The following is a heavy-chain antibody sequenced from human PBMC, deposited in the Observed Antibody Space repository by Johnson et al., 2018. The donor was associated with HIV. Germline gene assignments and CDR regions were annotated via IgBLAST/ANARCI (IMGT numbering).Heavy chain of an antibody. J-gene: IGHJ3*02. CDR1: GFTFSSYD. V-gene: IGHV3-13*01. Sequence: VQLVESGGGLVQPGGSLRLSCAASGFTFSSYDIHWVRQGTGKGLEWVSAIGTAGDTYYAGSVKGRFTIPRENAKNSLYLQMNNLRAEDTAVYYCARYLTEKTPNAFDIWGQGTMVTVSS. CDR2: IGTAGDT. CDR3: ARYLTEKTPNAFDI. D-gene: IGHD2-15*01.